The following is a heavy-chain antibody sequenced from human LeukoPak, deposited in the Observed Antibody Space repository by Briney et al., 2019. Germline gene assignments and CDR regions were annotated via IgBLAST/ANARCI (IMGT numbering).Heavy chain of an antibody. Sequence: EASVKVSCKASGYTFTDYYMHWVRQAPGQGLEWMGRIKANSGGTNYGQKFQSRVTMTRDTSISIAYMELSNLRSDDTAVYYCARVGVWDSSDTSGYHNGAFDIWGQGTMVTVSS. J-gene: IGHJ3*02. CDR2: IKANSGGT. CDR3: ARVGVWDSSDTSGYHNGAFDI. V-gene: IGHV1-2*06. D-gene: IGHD3-22*01. CDR1: GYTFTDYY.